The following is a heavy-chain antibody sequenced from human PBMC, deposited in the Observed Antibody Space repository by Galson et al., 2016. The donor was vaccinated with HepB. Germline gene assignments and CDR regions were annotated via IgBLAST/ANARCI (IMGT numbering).Heavy chain of an antibody. V-gene: IGHV1-8*01. CDR1: GYSFPNYD. CDR2: MTADNGDT. Sequence: SVKVSCKASGYSFPNYDINWVRQAPGQGLESIGWMTADNGDTGYVEKFKGRVTLTRDTSTETAYMELNSLTSDDTAMYYCARGTWFDPWGQGTLVIVSS. CDR3: ARGTWFDP. J-gene: IGHJ5*02.